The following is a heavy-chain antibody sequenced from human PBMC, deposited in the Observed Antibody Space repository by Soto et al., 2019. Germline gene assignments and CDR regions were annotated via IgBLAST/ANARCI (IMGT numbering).Heavy chain of an antibody. CDR3: ARQGPLRFLAHPNWFDP. CDR2: TYPGDSDT. CDR1: GYSFTSYW. J-gene: IGHJ5*02. Sequence: GESLKISCKGSGYSFTSYWIGWVRQMPGKGLEWMGITYPGDSDTRYSPSFQGQVTISADKSISTAYLQWSSLKASDTAMYYCARQGPLRFLAHPNWFDPWGQGTLPTVSS. D-gene: IGHD3-3*01. V-gene: IGHV5-51*01.